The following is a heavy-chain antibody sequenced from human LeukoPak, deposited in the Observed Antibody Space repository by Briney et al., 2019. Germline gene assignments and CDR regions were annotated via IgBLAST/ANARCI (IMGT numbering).Heavy chain of an antibody. D-gene: IGHD2-2*01. CDR1: GFSVTYDY. V-gene: IGHV3-53*01. J-gene: IGHJ4*02. CDR2: IYSGGTT. Sequence: PGGSLRLSCAASGFSVTYDYMTWVRQAPGKGLEWVSVIYSGGTTYYADSVKGRFTISRDNSKNTLYLQMNSLRAEDTAMYYCAPVVPTADFDYWGQGTLVTVSS. CDR3: APVVPTADFDY.